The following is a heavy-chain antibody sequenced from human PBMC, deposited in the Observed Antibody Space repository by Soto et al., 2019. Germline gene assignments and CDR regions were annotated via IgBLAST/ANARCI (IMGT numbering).Heavy chain of an antibody. J-gene: IGHJ4*02. Sequence: ASVRVSCKASGYTYTSYYMHWVRQAPGQGLEWMGIINPSCGSTSYAQKFQGRVTMTRDTSTSTVYMELSSLRSEDTAVYYCAREGDFGVGHRPLDYWGQGTLVTVSS. V-gene: IGHV1-46*01. D-gene: IGHD3-3*01. CDR2: INPSCGST. CDR1: GYTYTSYY. CDR3: AREGDFGVGHRPLDY.